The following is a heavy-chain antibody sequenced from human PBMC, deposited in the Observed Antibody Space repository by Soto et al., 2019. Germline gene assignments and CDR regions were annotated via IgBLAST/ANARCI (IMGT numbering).Heavy chain of an antibody. D-gene: IGHD7-27*01. CDR1: GGSIRSSSYY. J-gene: IGHJ6*04. CDR3: ARLGKNADYYYYEMDG. CDR2: IYYSGST. Sequence: PSETLSLTCTVSGGSIRSSSYYWGWIPQPPGKGLEWIGSIYYSGSTNYNPSLKSRVTISVDTSKNQFSLRLTTVTAADTATYYCARLGKNADYYYYEMDGWGEGTTVTVSS. V-gene: IGHV4-39*07.